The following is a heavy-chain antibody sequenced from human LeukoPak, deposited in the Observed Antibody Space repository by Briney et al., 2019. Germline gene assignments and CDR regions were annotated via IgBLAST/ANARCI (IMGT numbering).Heavy chain of an antibody. CDR1: GGSLSGYY. D-gene: IGHD6-19*01. Sequence: SETLSLICAVYGGSLSGYYWSWIRQPQGKGLEWIGETNHSGSTNYNPSLKSRVTISVDTSKNQFSLKLSSVTAADTAVYYCARAQWLVPLDYWGQGTLVTVSS. J-gene: IGHJ4*02. CDR3: ARAQWLVPLDY. CDR2: TNHSGST. V-gene: IGHV4-34*01.